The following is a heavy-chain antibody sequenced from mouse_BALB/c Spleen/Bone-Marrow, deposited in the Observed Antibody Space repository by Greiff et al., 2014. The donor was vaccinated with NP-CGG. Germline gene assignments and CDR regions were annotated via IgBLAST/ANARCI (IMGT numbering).Heavy chain of an antibody. D-gene: IGHD1-1*01. CDR1: GFNIKDTY. CDR2: INPANGNT. J-gene: IGHJ3*01. CDR3: ASYYYGSSSFAY. V-gene: IGHV14-3*02. Sequence: VQLQQPGAELVKPGASVKLSSTASGFNIKDTYMHWVKQRPEQGLEWIGRINPANGNTKYDPKFQGKATITADTSSNTAYLQLRSLTSEDTAVYYCASYYYGSSSFAYWGQGTLVTVSA.